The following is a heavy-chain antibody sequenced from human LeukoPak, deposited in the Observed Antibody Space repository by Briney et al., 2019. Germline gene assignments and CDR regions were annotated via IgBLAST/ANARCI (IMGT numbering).Heavy chain of an antibody. CDR2: ISSSSSYI. V-gene: IGHV3-21*01. D-gene: IGHD1-1*01. CDR3: ERDGLERDAFDI. Sequence: GGSLRLSCAASGFTFSSYSMSWVHQAPGKGLKGVSSISSSSSYIYYADSVKGRFTISRDNAKNSLYLQMNSLRAEDTAVYYCERDGLERDAFDIWGQGTMVTVSS. CDR1: GFTFSSYS. J-gene: IGHJ3*02.